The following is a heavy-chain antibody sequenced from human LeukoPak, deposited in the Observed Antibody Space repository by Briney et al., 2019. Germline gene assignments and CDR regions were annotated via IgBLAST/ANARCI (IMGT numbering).Heavy chain of an antibody. V-gene: IGHV3-23*01. CDR2: ISGSGGST. D-gene: IGHD2-2*01. Sequence: GGSLRLSCAASGFTFSSYAMSWVRQAPGKGLEWVSAISGSGGSTYYADSVKGRFTISRGNSKNTLYLQMNSLRAEDTAVYYCAKAVGYCSSTSCYRYYYGMDVWGQGTTVTVSS. CDR3: AKAVGYCSSTSCYRYYYGMDV. CDR1: GFTFSSYA. J-gene: IGHJ6*02.